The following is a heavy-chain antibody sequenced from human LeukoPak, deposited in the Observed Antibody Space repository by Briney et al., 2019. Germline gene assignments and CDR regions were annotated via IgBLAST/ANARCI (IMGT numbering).Heavy chain of an antibody. CDR2: ISAHNGNT. CDR1: GYTFTSYG. CDR3: ARSPYDSSGYYLFY. D-gene: IGHD3-22*01. Sequence: ASVKVSCKASGYTFTSYGISWVRQAPGQGLEWMGWISAHNGNTNYAQKLQGRVTMTTDTSTSTAYMELRSLRSDDTAVYYCARSPYDSSGYYLFYWGQGTLVTVSS. V-gene: IGHV1-18*01. J-gene: IGHJ4*02.